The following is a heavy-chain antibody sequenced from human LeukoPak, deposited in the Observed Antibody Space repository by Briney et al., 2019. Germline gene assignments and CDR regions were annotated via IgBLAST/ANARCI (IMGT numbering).Heavy chain of an antibody. CDR1: GFTFSSYS. CDR2: ISSSSTI. D-gene: IGHD1-14*01. J-gene: IGHJ4*02. V-gene: IGHV3-48*01. Sequence: AGGSLRLSCAASGFTFSSYSMNWVRQAPGKGLEWVSYISSSSTIYYADSVKGRFTISRDNAKNSLYLQMNSLRAEDTAVYYCARDDNQMGVDYWGQGTLVTVSS. CDR3: ARDDNQMGVDY.